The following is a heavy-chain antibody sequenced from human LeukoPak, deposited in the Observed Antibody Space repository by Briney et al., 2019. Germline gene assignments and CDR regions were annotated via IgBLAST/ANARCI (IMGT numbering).Heavy chain of an antibody. CDR3: AKGVGLSGRYCSYSCVYFDY. Sequence: GGSLRLSCVDSGFTFSSSALSWVRPAPGKGLEWVSGVSGSGGTTYYADSVKGRFTISRDNSKTTLYLEMNSLRADDTAVYYCAKGVGLSGRYCSYSCVYFDYWGQGTLVTVSS. J-gene: IGHJ4*02. D-gene: IGHD2-15*01. V-gene: IGHV3-23*01. CDR2: VSGSGGTT. CDR1: GFTFSSSA.